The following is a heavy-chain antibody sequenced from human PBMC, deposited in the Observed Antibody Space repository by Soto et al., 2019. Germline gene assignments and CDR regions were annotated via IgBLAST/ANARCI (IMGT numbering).Heavy chain of an antibody. D-gene: IGHD3-10*01. J-gene: IGHJ6*03. V-gene: IGHV3-7*01. Sequence: GGSLRLSCAASGFTFSSYWMSWVRQAPGKGLEWVGNIKQDGSEKYYVDSVKGRFTISRDNAKNSLYLQMNSLRAEDTAVYYCARGVHGSGSYYNPALLKYYYYYMDVWGKGTTVTVSS. CDR1: GFTFSSYW. CDR2: IKQDGSEK. CDR3: ARGVHGSGSYYNPALLKYYYYYMDV.